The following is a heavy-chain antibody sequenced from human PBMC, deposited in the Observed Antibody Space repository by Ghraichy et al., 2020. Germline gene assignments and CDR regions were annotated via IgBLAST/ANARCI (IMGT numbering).Heavy chain of an antibody. CDR3: ARDSSGYYTPDYYYYGMDV. CDR2: IYTSGST. V-gene: IGHV4-4*07. Sequence: SETLSLTCTVSGDSISTYYWSWIRQPAGKGLEWIGRIYTSGSTNYNPSLKSRVTMSVDTSKNQFSLKLNSVTAADTAVYYCARDSSGYYTPDYYYYGMDVWGQVTTVTVSS. D-gene: IGHD3-22*01. J-gene: IGHJ6*02. CDR1: GDSISTYY.